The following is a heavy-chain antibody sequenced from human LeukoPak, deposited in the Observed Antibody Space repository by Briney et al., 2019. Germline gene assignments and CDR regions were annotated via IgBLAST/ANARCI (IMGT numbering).Heavy chain of an antibody. CDR2: ISAYNGNT. V-gene: IGHV1-18*01. CDR3: ARDLLRYDILTGYSTPDY. D-gene: IGHD3-9*01. J-gene: IGHJ4*02. Sequence: GASVKVSCKASGYTFTSYGISWVRQAPGQGLEWMGWISAYNGNTNYAQKLQGRVTMTTDTSTSTAYMELRSLRSDDTAVYYCARDLLRYDILTGYSTPDYWGQGTLVTVSS. CDR1: GYTFTSYG.